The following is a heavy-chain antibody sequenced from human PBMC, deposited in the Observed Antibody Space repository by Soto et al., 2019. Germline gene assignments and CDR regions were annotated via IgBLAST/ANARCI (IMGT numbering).Heavy chain of an antibody. CDR1: NFSVLTSFYY. Sequence: SETLSLTCTVSNFSVLTSFYYWAWIRQPPGKGLEWVGTVYYTGTTYYNPSLQYRVTISIDASKNQFSLNLNSVTAADTAVYYCARNWNLALVPAAYFDSWGQGTLVTVSS. J-gene: IGHJ4*02. D-gene: IGHD2-2*01. CDR2: VYYTGTT. CDR3: ARNWNLALVPAAYFDS. V-gene: IGHV4-39*01.